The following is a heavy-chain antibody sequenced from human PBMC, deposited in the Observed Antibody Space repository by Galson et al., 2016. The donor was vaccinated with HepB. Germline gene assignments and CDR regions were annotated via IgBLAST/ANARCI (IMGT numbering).Heavy chain of an antibody. CDR1: NGSLSGYY. CDR2: ISHSRFT. J-gene: IGHJ6*02. CDR3: ARRGFYYYHSMDV. V-gene: IGHV4-34*01. D-gene: IGHD2-15*01. Sequence: ETLSLTCDVYNGSLSGYYWSWIRQSPGRGLEWIGEISHSRFTMYNPSLKSRVTISIDTSKNEFSLKVNSLTAADTAVHYCARRGFYYYHSMDVWGPGTPVSVSS.